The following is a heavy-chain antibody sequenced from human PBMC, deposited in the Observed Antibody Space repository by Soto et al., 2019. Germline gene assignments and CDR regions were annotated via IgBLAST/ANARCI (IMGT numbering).Heavy chain of an antibody. D-gene: IGHD3-9*01. CDR2: IYSGGST. V-gene: IGHV3-66*01. CDR3: FFQAEDGIRDVGSVSAFLLNRSSDL. Sequence: GKGLEWVSVIYSGGSTYYVVSVKGRFTISRDNSKNTLYLPMSSLRPEATAVYYFFFQAEDGIRDVGSVSAFLLNRSSDL. J-gene: IGHJ2*01.